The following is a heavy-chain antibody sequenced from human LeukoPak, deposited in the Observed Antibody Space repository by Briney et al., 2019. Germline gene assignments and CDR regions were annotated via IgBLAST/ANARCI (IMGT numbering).Heavy chain of an antibody. CDR1: GFTFSSYS. CDR2: ISSSSSYI. J-gene: IGHJ4*02. CDR3: ARLIAVAGTFDY. D-gene: IGHD6-19*01. V-gene: IGHV3-21*01. Sequence: NPGGSLRLSCAASGFTFSSYSMNWVRQAPGKGLEWVSSISSSSSYIYYADPVKGRFTISRDNAKNSLYLQMNSLRAKDTAVYYCARLIAVAGTFDYWGQGTLVTVSS.